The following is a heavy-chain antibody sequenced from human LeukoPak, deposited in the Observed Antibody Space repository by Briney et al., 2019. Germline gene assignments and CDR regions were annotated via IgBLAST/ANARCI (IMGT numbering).Heavy chain of an antibody. Sequence: PGGSLRLSCAASGFSVSSNYMSWVRQAPGKGLEYVSVLYHDGGTYSADSVKGRFTISRDNSKNTVFLQMNSLRAEDTAVYYCAKILFGYSYDNAFDIWGQGTMVTVSS. CDR2: LYHDGGT. J-gene: IGHJ3*02. CDR1: GFSVSSNY. V-gene: IGHV3-53*05. CDR3: AKILFGYSYDNAFDI. D-gene: IGHD5-18*01.